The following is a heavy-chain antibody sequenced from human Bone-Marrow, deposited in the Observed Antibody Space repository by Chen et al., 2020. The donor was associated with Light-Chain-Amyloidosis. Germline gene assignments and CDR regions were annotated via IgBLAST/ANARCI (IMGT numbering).Heavy chain of an antibody. CDR3: ARDDVP. D-gene: IGHD3-16*01. CDR1: GGSFNNFS. J-gene: IGHJ5*02. CDR2: IIPIADXP. V-gene: IGHV1-69*04. Sequence: QVQLVQSGAEVKKPGXSXXXXXXXSGGSFNNFSINWVRQAPXQGHXWXGRIIPIADXPTYAQRFQGRLTITADKTTSHALXXXXXXXXXXXAXXXCARDDVPWGQGTQVTVSS.